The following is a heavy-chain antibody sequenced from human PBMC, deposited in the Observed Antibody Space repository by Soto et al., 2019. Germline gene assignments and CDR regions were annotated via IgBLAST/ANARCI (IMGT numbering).Heavy chain of an antibody. CDR1: GFMFSSYG. CDR2: IWHDENHK. V-gene: IGHV3-33*01. D-gene: IGHD5-12*01. CDR3: ARAHYSAYDRSDYFYYGMDV. J-gene: IGHJ6*02. Sequence: QAQLEEFGGGVVQPGGSLRLSCVTSGFMFSSYGMHWVRQAPGKGLEWVAVIWHDENHKFYGDSVKGRFSISRDNSKNTVDLQMNSLRAEDTAVYYCARAHYSAYDRSDYFYYGMDVWGLGTTVTVSS.